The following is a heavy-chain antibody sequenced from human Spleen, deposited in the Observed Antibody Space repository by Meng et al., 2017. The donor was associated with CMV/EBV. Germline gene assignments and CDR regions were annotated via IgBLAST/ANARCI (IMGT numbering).Heavy chain of an antibody. CDR1: GYTFTDYY. V-gene: IGHV1-2*02. Sequence: ALVKVSCKASGYTFTDYYIHWVRQAPGQGLEWVGWMSSNSGATSYAQNFQSRVTMTRDTSISTAYMDLGRLRPDDTAVYYCARAGGGQAFDYWGQGTLVTVSS. J-gene: IGHJ4*02. CDR3: ARAGGGQAFDY. D-gene: IGHD3-16*01. CDR2: MSSNSGAT.